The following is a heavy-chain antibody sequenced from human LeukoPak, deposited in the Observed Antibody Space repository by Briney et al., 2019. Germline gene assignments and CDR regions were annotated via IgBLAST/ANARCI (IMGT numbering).Heavy chain of an antibody. Sequence: SETLSLTCTVSGDSIRSNNYYWGWIRQPPGKGLEWIGSIYDTGSTFYNPSLKSRVIISVDTSKNQFSLKLSSVTAADTAVYYCQSRFLEWLLDYWAREPWSPSPQ. CDR2: IYDTGST. D-gene: IGHD3-3*01. V-gene: IGHV4-39*01. J-gene: IGHJ4*02. CDR3: QSRFLEWLLDY. CDR1: GDSIRSNNYY.